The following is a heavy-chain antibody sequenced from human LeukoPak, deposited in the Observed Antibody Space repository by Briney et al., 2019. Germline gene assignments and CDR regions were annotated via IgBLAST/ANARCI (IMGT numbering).Heavy chain of an antibody. CDR2: IRSKANSYAT. J-gene: IGHJ5*02. D-gene: IGHD6-6*01. CDR3: TRHGSSLGFDP. CDR1: GFTFSGSA. V-gene: IGHV3-73*01. Sequence: GESLKISCAASGFTFSGSAMHWVRQASGKGLEWVGRIRSKANSYATAYAASVKGRFTISRDDSKNTAYLQMNSLKTEDTAVFYCTRHGSSLGFDPWGQGTLVTVSS.